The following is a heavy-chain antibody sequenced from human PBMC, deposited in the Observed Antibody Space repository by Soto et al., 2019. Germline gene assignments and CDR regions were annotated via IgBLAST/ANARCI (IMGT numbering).Heavy chain of an antibody. Sequence: SETLSLTCTVSGGSVNNYYWSWVRQPPGKGLEWIGYIYYTGRTNYNPSLESRVTVSVDTSKNQLSLKLRSVTAADTAVYYCARDSSNSWYSPMDPWGQGILVTVSS. CDR1: GGSVNNYY. D-gene: IGHD6-13*01. CDR2: IYYTGRT. J-gene: IGHJ5*02. CDR3: ARDSSNSWYSPMDP. V-gene: IGHV4-59*02.